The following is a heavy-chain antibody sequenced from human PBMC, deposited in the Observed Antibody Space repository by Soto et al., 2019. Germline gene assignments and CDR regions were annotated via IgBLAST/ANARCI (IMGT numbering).Heavy chain of an antibody. Sequence: GGSLRLSCAASGFTFSNAWMYWVRQAPGKGLEWVGRIKSKTDGGTTDYAAPVKGRFTISRDDSKNTLYLQMNSLKTEDTAVYYCTTDPVTMIVVVPSSGWGQGTLVTVSS. V-gene: IGHV3-15*07. CDR3: TTDPVTMIVVVPSSG. CDR2: IKSKTDGGTT. CDR1: GFTFSNAW. D-gene: IGHD3-22*01. J-gene: IGHJ4*02.